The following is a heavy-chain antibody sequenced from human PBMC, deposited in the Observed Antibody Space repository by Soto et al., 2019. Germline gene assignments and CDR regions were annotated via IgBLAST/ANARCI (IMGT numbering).Heavy chain of an antibody. V-gene: IGHV4-59*01. CDR3: ARNYADYVIYFAY. CDR1: GGSISSYY. D-gene: IGHD4-17*01. CDR2: IYYSGST. J-gene: IGHJ4*01. Sequence: SETLSLTCTVSGGSISSYYWSWIRQPPGKGLEWIGYIYYSGSTNYNPSLKSRVTISVDTSKNQFSLKLSSVTAADTAVYYCARNYADYVIYFAYWGHGTPVTVSS.